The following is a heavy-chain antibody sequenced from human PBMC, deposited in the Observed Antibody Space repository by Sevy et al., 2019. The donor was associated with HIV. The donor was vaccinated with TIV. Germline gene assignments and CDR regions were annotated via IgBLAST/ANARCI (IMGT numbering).Heavy chain of an antibody. V-gene: IGHV4-39*01. CDR2: IYFSGST. Sequence: SETLSLTCTVSGGSISSSSYYWGWIRQPPGKGLEWIGSIYFSGSTYYNPSLKSRVTISVDTSKNQFSLKLSSVTAADTAVYYCGRPFPYGSGSYEVGGMDVWGQGTTVTVSS. D-gene: IGHD3-10*01. J-gene: IGHJ6*02. CDR3: GRPFPYGSGSYEVGGMDV. CDR1: GGSISSSSYY.